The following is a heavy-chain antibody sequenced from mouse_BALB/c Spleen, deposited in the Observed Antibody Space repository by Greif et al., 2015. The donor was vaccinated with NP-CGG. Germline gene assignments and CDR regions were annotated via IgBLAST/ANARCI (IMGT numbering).Heavy chain of an antibody. Sequence: EVQLVESGGGLVKPGGSLKLSCAASGFTFSSYAMSWVRQSPEKRLEWVAEISSGGSYTYYPDTVTGRFTISRDNAKNTRYLEMSSLRSEDTAMYYCARDRDYYGSSYAMDYWGQGTSVTVSS. CDR3: ARDRDYYGSSYAMDY. CDR1: GFTFSSYA. CDR2: ISSGGSYT. V-gene: IGHV5-9-4*01. D-gene: IGHD1-1*01. J-gene: IGHJ4*01.